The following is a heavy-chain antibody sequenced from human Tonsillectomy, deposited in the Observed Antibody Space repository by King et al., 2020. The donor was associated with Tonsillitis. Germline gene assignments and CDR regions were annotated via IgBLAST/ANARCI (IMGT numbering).Heavy chain of an antibody. V-gene: IGHV3-48*03. J-gene: IGHJ6*03. Sequence: VQLVESGGGLVQPGGSLRLSCAASGFTFSSYEMNWVRQAPGKGLEWVSDISSSGSTIYHADSVRGRFTISRDNPNNSLYLQMNSLRAEDVVGYYCARAPESSIDYYYYYYYMDVWGKGTTVTVPS. CDR3: ARAPESSIDYYYYYYYMDV. CDR2: ISSSGSTI. D-gene: IGHD6-13*01. CDR1: GFTFSSYE.